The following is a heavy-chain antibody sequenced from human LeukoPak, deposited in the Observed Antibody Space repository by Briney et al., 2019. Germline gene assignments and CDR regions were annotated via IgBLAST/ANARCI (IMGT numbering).Heavy chain of an antibody. Sequence: SETLSLTCTVPGGSISSYYWSWIRKPAGKGLEWIGRIYTSGSTSYYPSLKSRVTMSVDTSKNQFGLELSSVTAADTAVYYCAIDHALRLNWFDPWGQGTLVTVSS. D-gene: IGHD6-25*01. V-gene: IGHV4-4*07. CDR1: GGSISSYY. J-gene: IGHJ5*02. CDR2: IYTSGST. CDR3: AIDHALRLNWFDP.